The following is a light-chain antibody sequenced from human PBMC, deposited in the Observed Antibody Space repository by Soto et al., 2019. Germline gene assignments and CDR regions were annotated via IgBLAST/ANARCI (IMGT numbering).Light chain of an antibody. J-gene: IGKJ4*01. V-gene: IGKV1-39*01. CDR3: QQTYSPILT. CDR2: AAF. Sequence: DIQMTQSPSSLSASVGDRVTITCRASQTISSYLNWYQQKPGSAPKLLIYAAFTLQSGVPSRLSGSGSGTDFTLTINSLQPEDFATYYCQQTYSPILTFGGGTRVDI. CDR1: QTISSY.